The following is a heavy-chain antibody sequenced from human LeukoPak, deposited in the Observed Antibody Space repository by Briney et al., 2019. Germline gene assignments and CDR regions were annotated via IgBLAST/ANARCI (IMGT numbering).Heavy chain of an antibody. V-gene: IGHV3-23*01. CDR2: ISDSSGST. CDR3: AKGTSSSCYSAPNY. J-gene: IGHJ4*02. D-gene: IGHD2-15*01. Sequence: GGSLRLSCAASGFTFSSYAMSWVRQAPGKGLEWVSTISDSSGSTSYADSAKGRFTISRDNSKNTLYLQMNSLRAEDTAVYYCAKGTSSSCYSAPNYWGQGTLVTVSS. CDR1: GFTFSSYA.